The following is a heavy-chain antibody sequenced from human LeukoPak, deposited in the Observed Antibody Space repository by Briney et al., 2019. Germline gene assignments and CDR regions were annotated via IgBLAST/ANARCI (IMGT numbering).Heavy chain of an antibody. CDR2: INHSGST. CDR1: GGSFSGYY. CDR3: ARSVGRTAVAPTHKPFDY. D-gene: IGHD6-19*01. J-gene: IGHJ4*02. Sequence: SETLSLTCTVSGGSFSGYYWSWIRQPPGKGLEWIGEINHSGSTNYNPSLKSRVTISVDTSKNQFSLKLSSVTAADTAVYYCARSVGRTAVAPTHKPFDYWGQGTLVTVSS. V-gene: IGHV4-34*01.